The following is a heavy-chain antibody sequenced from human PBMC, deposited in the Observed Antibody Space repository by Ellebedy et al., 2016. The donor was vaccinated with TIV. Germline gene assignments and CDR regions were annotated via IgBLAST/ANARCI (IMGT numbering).Heavy chain of an antibody. Sequence: SETLSLTCTVSAGSITSFYWSWIRQPPGKGLEWIGSIPYSIYYSGSTNYNPSLKSRVTISVDASKNQFSLQLSSVTAADRAVYYCARNAATAGNPNMDVWGRGTTVTVSS. J-gene: IGHJ6*03. CDR1: AGSITSFY. CDR2: IPYSIYYSGST. D-gene: IGHD4-23*01. V-gene: IGHV4-59*08. CDR3: ARNAATAGNPNMDV.